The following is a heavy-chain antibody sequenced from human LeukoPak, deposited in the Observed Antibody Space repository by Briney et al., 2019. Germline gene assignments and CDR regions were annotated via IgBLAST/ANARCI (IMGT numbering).Heavy chain of an antibody. J-gene: IGHJ4*02. CDR1: GFTFSSYS. Sequence: GGSLRLSCAASGFTFSSYSMNWVRQAPGKGLEWVSSISSSSSYIYYADSVKGRFTISRDNAKNSLYLQMNSLRAEDTAVYYCARVAFTGTTHGSGWGQGTLVTVSS. CDR3: ARVAFTGTTHGSG. D-gene: IGHD1-1*01. V-gene: IGHV3-21*01. CDR2: ISSSSSYI.